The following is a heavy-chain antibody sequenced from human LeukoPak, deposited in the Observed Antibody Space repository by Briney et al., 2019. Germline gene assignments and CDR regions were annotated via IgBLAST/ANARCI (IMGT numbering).Heavy chain of an antibody. CDR3: ARVILTGYYFPDVFDI. CDR1: GFTFSSYG. Sequence: GGTLRLSCAASGFTFSSYGMSWVRQAPGKGLEWVSAISGSGGSTYYADSVKGRFTISRDNSKNTLYLQMNSLRAEDTAVYYCARVILTGYYFPDVFDIWGQGTMVTVSS. J-gene: IGHJ3*02. D-gene: IGHD3-9*01. CDR2: ISGSGGST. V-gene: IGHV3-23*01.